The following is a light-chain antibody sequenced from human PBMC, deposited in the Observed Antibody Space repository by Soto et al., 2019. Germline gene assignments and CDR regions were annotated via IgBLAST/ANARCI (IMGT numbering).Light chain of an antibody. Sequence: HSVLTQPPSESGTPGQRVTISCSGSSSNIRSNTVNWYQHLPGTAPKLLIYSGNQRPSGVPDRFSGSKSGTSASLAISGLQSEDEADYYCTAWDDSLNGRVFGPGTKVTVL. CDR2: SGN. J-gene: IGLJ1*01. V-gene: IGLV1-44*01. CDR1: SSNIRSNT. CDR3: TAWDDSLNGRV.